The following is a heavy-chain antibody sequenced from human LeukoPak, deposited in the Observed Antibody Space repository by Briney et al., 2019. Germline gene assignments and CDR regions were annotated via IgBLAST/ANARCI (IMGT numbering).Heavy chain of an antibody. CDR3: AKGVASSGTPVDY. D-gene: IGHD3-10*01. J-gene: IGHJ4*02. V-gene: IGHV3-23*01. CDR1: GFTFRNYA. CDR2: IIGSGVST. Sequence: GGSLSLSCAVSGFTFRNYAMIWVRQAPGKGLEWGSSIIGSGVSTYYAYSVKGRFTISRDNSKNALYLQMNSLRADDTAVYYCAKGVASSGTPVDYWGQGTLVTVSS.